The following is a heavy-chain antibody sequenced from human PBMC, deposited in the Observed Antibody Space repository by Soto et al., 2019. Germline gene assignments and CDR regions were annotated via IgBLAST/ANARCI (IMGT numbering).Heavy chain of an antibody. CDR3: AKLAYSSTDY. J-gene: IGHJ4*02. V-gene: IGHV3-23*01. CDR2: ISASGGGT. CDR1: GFTFSNFA. D-gene: IGHD6-13*01. Sequence: PVGSLRLSCAASGFTFSNFAMIWVRQAPGKGLEWVSGISASGGGTHYADSVKGRFTISRDNSKNTLNLQMNSVRAEDTAVYYGAKLAYSSTDYWGQGTLVTV.